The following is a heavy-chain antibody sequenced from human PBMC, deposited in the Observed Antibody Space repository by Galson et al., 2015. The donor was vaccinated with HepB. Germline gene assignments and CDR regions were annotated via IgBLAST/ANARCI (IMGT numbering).Heavy chain of an antibody. D-gene: IGHD6-13*01. CDR1: GFTFSSYG. V-gene: IGHV3-30*03. Sequence: SLRLSCAASGFTFSSYGMHWVRQAPGKGLEWVAVISYDGSNKYYADSVKGRFTISRDNSKNTLYLQMNSLRAEDTAVYYCAAAGGKFFDYWGQGTLVTVSS. CDR3: AAAGGKFFDY. CDR2: ISYDGSNK. J-gene: IGHJ4*02.